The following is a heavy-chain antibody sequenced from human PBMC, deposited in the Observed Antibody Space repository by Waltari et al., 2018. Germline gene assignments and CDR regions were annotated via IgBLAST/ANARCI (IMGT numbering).Heavy chain of an antibody. CDR3: ARDPCSGGSCYHWFDP. J-gene: IGHJ5*02. CDR2: INPSGGST. Sequence: QVQLVQSGAEVKKPRASVKVSCKASGYTFTSYYMHWVRQAPGQGLEWMGIINPSGGSTSYAQKFQGRVTMTRDTSTSTVYMELSSLRSEDTAVYYCARDPCSGGSCYHWFDPWGQGTLVTVSS. D-gene: IGHD2-15*01. V-gene: IGHV1-46*01. CDR1: GYTFTSYY.